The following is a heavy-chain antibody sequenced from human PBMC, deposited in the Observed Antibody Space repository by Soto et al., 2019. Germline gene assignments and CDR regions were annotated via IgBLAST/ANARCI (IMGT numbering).Heavy chain of an antibody. V-gene: IGHV4-4*07. Sequence: SETLSFTCTVSGGSISSYYWSWIRQPAGKGLEWIGRIYTSGSTDYNPSLKSRVTMSVDTSKNQFSLKLSSVTAADTAVYYCARGEPEPYYYYYGMDVWGQGTTVTVSS. D-gene: IGHD1-26*01. CDR1: GGSISSYY. CDR3: ARGEPEPYYYYYGMDV. CDR2: IYTSGST. J-gene: IGHJ6*02.